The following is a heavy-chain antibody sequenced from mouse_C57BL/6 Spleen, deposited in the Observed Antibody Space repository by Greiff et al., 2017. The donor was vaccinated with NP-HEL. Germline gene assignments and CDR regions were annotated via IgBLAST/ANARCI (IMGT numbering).Heavy chain of an antibody. D-gene: IGHD2-4*01. V-gene: IGHV1-85*01. CDR3: ARYPYDYDEAWFAY. CDR2: IYPRDGST. Sequence: VQLQQSGPELVKPGASVKLSCKASGYTFTSYDINWVKQRPGQGLEWIGWIYPRDGSTKYNEKFKGKATLTVDTSSSTAYMGLHSLTSEDSAVYFCARYPYDYDEAWFAYWGQGTLVTVSA. CDR1: GYTFTSYD. J-gene: IGHJ3*01.